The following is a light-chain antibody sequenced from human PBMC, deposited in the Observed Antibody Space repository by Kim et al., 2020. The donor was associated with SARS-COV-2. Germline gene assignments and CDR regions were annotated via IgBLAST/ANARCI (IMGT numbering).Light chain of an antibody. Sequence: SGSVEDRLTMTCRASQTLGGSLNWYQQRPGKAPQLLIYAASSLNTGVPSRFSGSESGTDFTLTIGSLQPEDFGTYYCQQSHSVPYTFGQGTKLEI. CDR3: QQSHSVPYT. V-gene: IGKV1-39*01. CDR1: QTLGGS. CDR2: AAS. J-gene: IGKJ2*01.